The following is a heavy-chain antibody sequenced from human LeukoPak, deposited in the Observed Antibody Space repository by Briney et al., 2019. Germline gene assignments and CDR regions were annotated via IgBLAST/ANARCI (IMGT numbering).Heavy chain of an antibody. CDR1: GFTFSGYD. Sequence: GGSLRLSCTASGFTFSGYDMSWVRQAPGKGLEWVSSISSSSRNIYYADSVKGRFTISRDNAKNALYLQMNSLRAEDTAVYYCARTDYYDSSGYLADYWGQGTLVTVSS. D-gene: IGHD3-22*01. CDR3: ARTDYYDSSGYLADY. J-gene: IGHJ4*02. V-gene: IGHV3-21*01. CDR2: ISSSSRNI.